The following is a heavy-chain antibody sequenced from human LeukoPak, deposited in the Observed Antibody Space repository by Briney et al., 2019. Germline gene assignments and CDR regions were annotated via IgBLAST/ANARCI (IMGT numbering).Heavy chain of an antibody. D-gene: IGHD6-19*01. Sequence: GGSLRLSCAASGFTFDDYAMHWVRQAPGKGLEWVSGISWNSGCIGYADSVKGRFTISRDNAKNSLYLQMNSLRAEDTALYYCAKDSKAVGYYYYGMDVWGQGTTFTVSS. J-gene: IGHJ6*02. CDR3: AKDSKAVGYYYYGMDV. CDR1: GFTFDDYA. V-gene: IGHV3-9*01. CDR2: ISWNSGCI.